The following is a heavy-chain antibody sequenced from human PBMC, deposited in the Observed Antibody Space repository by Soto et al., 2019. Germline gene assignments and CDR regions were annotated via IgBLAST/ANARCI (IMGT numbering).Heavy chain of an antibody. V-gene: IGHV4-30-4*01. Sequence: SETLSLTCTVSGASVSSGDYYWSSIRQSPGKGLEWIGYIYYSGDSYYNPSLKGRLTISIDTSKNQFSLILNSVTVADTAIYYCVGGGTKDDYWGRGTLVTVSS. J-gene: IGHJ4*02. CDR1: GASVSSGDYY. CDR3: VGGGTKDDY. CDR2: IYYSGDS.